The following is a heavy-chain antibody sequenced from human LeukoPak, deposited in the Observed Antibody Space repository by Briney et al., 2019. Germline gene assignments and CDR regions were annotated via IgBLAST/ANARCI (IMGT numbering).Heavy chain of an antibody. D-gene: IGHD4-23*01. CDR2: IYYSGST. CDR1: GGSISNYY. V-gene: IGHV4-59*01. J-gene: IGHJ6*03. Sequence: SETLSLTCTVSGGSISNYYWSWIRQPPGKGLEWIGYIYYSGSTNYNPSLKSRVTISVDTSKNQFSLKLSSVTAADTAVYYCARETEQTMVVTPLGPYYYYYMDVWGKGTTVTVSS. CDR3: ARETEQTMVVTPLGPYYYYYMDV.